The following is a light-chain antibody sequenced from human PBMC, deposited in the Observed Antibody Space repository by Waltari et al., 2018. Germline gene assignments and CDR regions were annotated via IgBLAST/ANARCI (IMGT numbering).Light chain of an antibody. CDR3: QQYNYWRT. Sequence: EIVMTQSPDALSVSPGESATLSCRASESVGSALAWYQQRPGEPPRLLIYGASTRATGIPARFSGSGSWTEFTLTISSLQSEDFAVYYCQQYNYWRTFGQGTKVEIK. CDR2: GAS. V-gene: IGKV3-15*01. J-gene: IGKJ1*01. CDR1: ESVGSA.